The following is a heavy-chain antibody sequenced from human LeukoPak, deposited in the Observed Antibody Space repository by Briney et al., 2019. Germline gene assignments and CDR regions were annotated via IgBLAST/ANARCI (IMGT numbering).Heavy chain of an antibody. CDR2: TYYSGST. CDR3: ARGGVEMATTPSYYFDY. V-gene: IGHV4-59*01. CDR1: GGFISSYY. J-gene: IGHJ4*02. D-gene: IGHD5-24*01. Sequence: PSETLSLTCTVSGGFISSYYWSWIRQPPGKGLEWNGYTYYSGSTNYNPSRKSRVTISVDPSKNQFSLKLSSVTAADTAVYYCARGGVEMATTPSYYFDYWGQGTLVTVSS.